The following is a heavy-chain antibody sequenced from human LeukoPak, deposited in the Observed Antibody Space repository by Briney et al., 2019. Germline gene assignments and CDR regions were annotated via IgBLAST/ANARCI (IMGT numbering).Heavy chain of an antibody. CDR1: GGSISSGNYY. V-gene: IGHV4-61*02. J-gene: IGHJ4*02. Sequence: SQTLSLTCTVYGGSISSGNYYWSWIRQPAGKGLEWIGRIYTSGSTNYNPSLKSRVTISVDTSKNKFSLKLSSVTAADTAVYYCARNIPARPQDYWGQGTLVTVSS. CDR3: ARNIPARPQDY. D-gene: IGHD6-6*01. CDR2: IYTSGST.